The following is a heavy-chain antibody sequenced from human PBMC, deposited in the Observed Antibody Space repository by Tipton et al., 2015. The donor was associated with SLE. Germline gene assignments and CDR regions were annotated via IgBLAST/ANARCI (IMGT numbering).Heavy chain of an antibody. Sequence: TLSLTCTVSGGSISSSTYYWGWIRQPPGKGLEWIGSIYHSGSTYYNPSLKSRVTISVDTSKNQFSLKLSSVTAADTAVYYCARDGSENYDSDAFDIWGQGTMVTVSS. CDR3: ARDGSENYDSDAFDI. CDR1: GGSISSSTYY. D-gene: IGHD3-3*01. CDR2: IYHSGST. V-gene: IGHV4-39*07. J-gene: IGHJ3*02.